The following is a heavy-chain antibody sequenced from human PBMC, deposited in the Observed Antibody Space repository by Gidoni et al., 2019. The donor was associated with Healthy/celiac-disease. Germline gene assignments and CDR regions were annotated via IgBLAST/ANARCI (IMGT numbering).Heavy chain of an antibody. CDR1: GYTFTGYY. CDR3: ARSNQPISYGNDY. CDR2: INPNSGCT. D-gene: IGHD1-1*01. J-gene: IGHJ4*02. V-gene: IGHV1-2*07. Sequence: QVQLVQSGAEVKKPGASVKVSCKASGYTFTGYYMHWVRQAPGQGIEWMGWINPNSGCTTDAHKFQDRVTMPRDTSISTSYMEMSRLSSDDTAVYYCARSNQPISYGNDYWGQGTLVTVSS.